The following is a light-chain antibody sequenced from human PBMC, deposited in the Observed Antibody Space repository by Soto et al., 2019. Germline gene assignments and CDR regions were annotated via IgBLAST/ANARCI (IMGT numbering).Light chain of an antibody. V-gene: IGKV3-11*01. Sequence: EIVLTQSLATLSLSPGESAALSCRASQSVSSYLAWYQQKPGQAPRLLIYDASNRATGIPARFSGSGSGTDFTLTISSLEPEDFAVYYCQQRSNFGQGTRLEIK. CDR3: QQRSN. CDR2: DAS. J-gene: IGKJ5*01. CDR1: QSVSSY.